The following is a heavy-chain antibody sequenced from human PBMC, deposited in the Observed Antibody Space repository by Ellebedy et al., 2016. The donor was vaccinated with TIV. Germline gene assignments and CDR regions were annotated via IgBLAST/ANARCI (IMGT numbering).Heavy chain of an antibody. V-gene: IGHV3-74*01. CDR3: GRGYSFGSGSAGY. J-gene: IGHJ4*02. CDR1: GFTFNNYW. D-gene: IGHD6-19*01. CDR2: VSSDGSVT. Sequence: GGSLRLXXAASGFTFNNYWMYWVRQAPGKGLEWVAHVSSDGSVTGYADSVKGRVTISRDNAENTLHLQLNRLRVEDTAVYYCGRGYSFGSGSAGYWGQGTQVTVSS.